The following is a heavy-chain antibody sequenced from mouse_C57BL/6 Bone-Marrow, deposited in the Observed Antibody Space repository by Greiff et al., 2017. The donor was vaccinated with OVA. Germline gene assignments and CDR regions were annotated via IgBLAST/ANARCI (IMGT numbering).Heavy chain of an antibody. V-gene: IGHV5-4*01. J-gene: IGHJ4*01. Sequence: EVQLVESGGGLVKPGGSLKLSCAASGFTFSSYAMSWVRQTPEKRLEWVATISDGGSYTYYPDNVKGRFTISRDNAKNNLYLQMSHLKSEDTAMYYCARDGYDCYAMDDWGQGTSVTVSS. D-gene: IGHD2-2*01. CDR1: GFTFSSYA. CDR3: ARDGYDCYAMDD. CDR2: ISDGGSYT.